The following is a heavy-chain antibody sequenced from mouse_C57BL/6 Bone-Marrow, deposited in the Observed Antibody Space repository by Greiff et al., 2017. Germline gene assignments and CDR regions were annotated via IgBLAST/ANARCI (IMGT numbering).Heavy chain of an antibody. V-gene: IGHV3-6*01. D-gene: IGHD2-2*01. CDR1: GYSITSGYY. J-gene: IGHJ3*01. CDR3: EGVREFAY. Sequence: EVKLMESGPGLVKPSQSLSLTCSVTGYSITSGYYWNWIRQFPGNKLEWMGYISYDGSNNYNPSLKNRISITRDTSKNQFFLKLNSVTTEDTATYYCEGVREFAYWGQGTLVTVSA. CDR2: ISYDGSN.